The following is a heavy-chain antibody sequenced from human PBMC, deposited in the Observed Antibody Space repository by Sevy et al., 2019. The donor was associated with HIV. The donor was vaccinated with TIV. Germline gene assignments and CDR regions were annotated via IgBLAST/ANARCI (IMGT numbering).Heavy chain of an antibody. D-gene: IGHD6-19*01. Sequence: GGSLRLSCVASGFTFSTYDMTWIRQAPGKGLEWVSSVSGTGGSTCYSDPVKGRFTISRDNSKNTLNLFMNSLRAEDTAVYYCTKDASTGWLSALDFWGQGTTVTVSS. CDR3: TKDASTGWLSALDF. V-gene: IGHV3-23*01. CDR2: VSGTGGST. CDR1: GFTFSTYD. J-gene: IGHJ3*01.